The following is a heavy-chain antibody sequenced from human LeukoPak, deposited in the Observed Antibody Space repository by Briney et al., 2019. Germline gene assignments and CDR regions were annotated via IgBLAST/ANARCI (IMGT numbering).Heavy chain of an antibody. CDR1: GYSITSGYY. CDR2: IYHSGST. CDR3: ARGGGGKLAFDI. D-gene: IGHD3-16*01. Sequence: PSETLSLTCAVSGYSITSGYYWAWIRQPPGKGLEWIGNIYHSGSTYYNASLKSRVTISVDTSKHQFSLKLSSVAAAETAVYYWARGGGGKLAFDIWGQGTMVTVSS. J-gene: IGHJ3*02. V-gene: IGHV4-38-2*01.